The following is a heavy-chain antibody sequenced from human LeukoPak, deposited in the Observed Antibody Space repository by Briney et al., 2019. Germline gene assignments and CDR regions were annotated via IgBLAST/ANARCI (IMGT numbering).Heavy chain of an antibody. V-gene: IGHV4-34*01. CDR3: ARVFKWLVKRGWFDP. CDR1: GGSFSGYY. D-gene: IGHD6-19*01. CDR2: INHSGST. Sequence: SETLSLTCAVYGGSFSGYYWSWIRQPPGKGLEWIGEINHSGSTNYNPSLKSRVTISVDTSKNQFSLKLSSVTAADTAVYYCARVFKWLVKRGWFDPWGQGTLVTVSS. J-gene: IGHJ5*02.